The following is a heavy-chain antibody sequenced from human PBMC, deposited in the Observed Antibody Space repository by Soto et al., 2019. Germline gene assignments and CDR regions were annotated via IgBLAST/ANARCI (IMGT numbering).Heavy chain of an antibody. CDR2: IYYSGST. CDR1: GGSISSGGYY. Sequence: QVQLQESGPGLVKPSQTLSLTCTVSGGSISSGGYYWSRIRHHPGKGLEWIGYIYYSGSTYYNPSLKSRVTISVDTSKNQFSLKLSSVTAADTAVYYCARRGGFDEGLKHWGQGTLVTVSS. CDR3: ARRGGFDEGLKH. D-gene: IGHD3-10*01. J-gene: IGHJ1*01. V-gene: IGHV4-31*03.